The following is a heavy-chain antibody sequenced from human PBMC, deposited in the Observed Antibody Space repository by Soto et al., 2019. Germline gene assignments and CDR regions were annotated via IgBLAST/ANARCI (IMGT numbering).Heavy chain of an antibody. Sequence: SETLSLTCNVSRGSISSYFWSWIRQPPGKGLEWIGYIYNSGSTNYSPSLKSRVTISVDTSKNQFSLKLSSVTAADTAVYYCARTLRGGYHTTFDYWGQGALVTVSS. V-gene: IGHV4-4*08. CDR3: ARTLRGGYHTTFDY. CDR2: IYNSGST. J-gene: IGHJ4*02. CDR1: RGSISSYF. D-gene: IGHD2-15*01.